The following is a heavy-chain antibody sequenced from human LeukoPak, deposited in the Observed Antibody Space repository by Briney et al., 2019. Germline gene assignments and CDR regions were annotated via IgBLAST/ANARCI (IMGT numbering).Heavy chain of an antibody. CDR1: GGSISSGDYY. CDR2: IYYSGST. D-gene: IGHD7-27*01. Sequence: PSETLSLTCTVYGGSISSGDYYWSWIRQPPGKGLEWIGYIYYSGSTYYNPSLKSRVTISVDTSKNQFSLKLSSVTAADTAVYYCASLGDENWGSEIDYWGQGTLVTVSS. V-gene: IGHV4-30-4*08. CDR3: ASLGDENWGSEIDY. J-gene: IGHJ4*02.